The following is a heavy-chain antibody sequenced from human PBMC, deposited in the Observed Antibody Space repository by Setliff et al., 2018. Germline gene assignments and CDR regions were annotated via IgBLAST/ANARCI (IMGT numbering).Heavy chain of an antibody. CDR2: IYYSGNT. V-gene: IGHV4-59*01. D-gene: IGHD5-12*01. Sequence: SETLSLTCTVSGGSISSYYWSWIRQPPGKGLEWIGYIYYSGNTNYNPSLKSRITISLDTSKNQFSLKVNSVTAADTAVYYCARGPPGYNPYHWFDPWGQGTLVTVSS. CDR3: ARGPPGYNPYHWFDP. CDR1: GGSISSYY. J-gene: IGHJ5*02.